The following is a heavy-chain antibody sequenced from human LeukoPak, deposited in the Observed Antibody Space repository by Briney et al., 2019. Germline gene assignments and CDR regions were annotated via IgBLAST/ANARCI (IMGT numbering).Heavy chain of an antibody. Sequence: GGSLRLSCAASGFTFSSYSMNWVRQAPGKGLEWVSSISSSSSYIYYADSVKGRFTISRDNAKNSLYLQMNSLRAEDTAVYYCARAGGGYCSSTSCPEDYWGQGTLVTVSS. J-gene: IGHJ4*02. CDR1: GFTFSSYS. D-gene: IGHD2-2*01. CDR2: ISSSSSYI. CDR3: ARAGGGYCSSTSCPEDY. V-gene: IGHV3-21*01.